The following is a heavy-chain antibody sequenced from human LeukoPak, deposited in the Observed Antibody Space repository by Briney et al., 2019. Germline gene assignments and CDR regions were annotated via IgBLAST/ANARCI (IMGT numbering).Heavy chain of an antibody. CDR2: INDSGST. D-gene: IGHD3-22*01. CDR3: ARVPLYYDSSALDY. CDR1: GGSFCGYY. V-gene: IGHV4-34*01. Sequence: SETLSLTCAVYGGSFCGYYWGWIRPPPGKGLEWIGEINDSGSTKYNPSLKSRVTISVDASKNQFSLKLSSVTAADTAVYYCARVPLYYDSSALDYWGQGTLVTVSS. J-gene: IGHJ4*02.